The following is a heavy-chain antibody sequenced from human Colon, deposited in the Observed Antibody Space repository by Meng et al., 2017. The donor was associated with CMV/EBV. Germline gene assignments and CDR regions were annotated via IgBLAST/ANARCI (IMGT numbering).Heavy chain of an antibody. CDR2: IDWSGRST. CDR1: GFNFDDYG. Sequence: GESLKISCEGSGFNFDDYGMNWVRQAPGKGLEWVAGIDWSGRSTVYADSVKGRFTISRDNTKNSLYLQLTSLRAEDTAFYYCSANRGTHYYYYAMDVWGQGTTVTV. J-gene: IGHJ6*02. V-gene: IGHV3-20*04. D-gene: IGHD1-14*01. CDR3: SANRGTHYYYYAMDV.